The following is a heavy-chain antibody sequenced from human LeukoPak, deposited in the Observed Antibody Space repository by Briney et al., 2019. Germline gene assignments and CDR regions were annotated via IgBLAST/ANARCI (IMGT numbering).Heavy chain of an antibody. D-gene: IGHD3-3*01. Sequence: GGSLRLSCAASGFTFSSYGMHWVRQAPGKGLEGVAVIWYDGSNKYYADSVKGRFTISRDNSKNTLYLQMNSLRAEDTAVYYCARSTYDFWSGYPLDYWGQGTLVTVSS. CDR3: ARSTYDFWSGYPLDY. V-gene: IGHV3-33*01. J-gene: IGHJ4*02. CDR1: GFTFSSYG. CDR2: IWYDGSNK.